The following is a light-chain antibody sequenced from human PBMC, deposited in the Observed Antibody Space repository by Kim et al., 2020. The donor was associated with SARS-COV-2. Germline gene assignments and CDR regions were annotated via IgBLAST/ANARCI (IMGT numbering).Light chain of an antibody. Sequence: NFMLTQPHSVSESPGKTITISCTRSSGSIDDNYVQWYQQRPGGVPIIVIYEDDQRPSGASDRFSGSIDNSSNSASLTISGLKTEDEADYYCQSYNRSNVVFGGGTQLTVL. J-gene: IGLJ2*01. CDR2: EDD. CDR1: SGSIDDNY. CDR3: QSYNRSNVV. V-gene: IGLV6-57*04.